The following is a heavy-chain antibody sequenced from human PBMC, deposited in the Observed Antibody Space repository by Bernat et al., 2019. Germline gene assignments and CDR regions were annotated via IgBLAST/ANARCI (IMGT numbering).Heavy chain of an antibody. J-gene: IGHJ5*02. Sequence: QVQLVESGGGVVQPGRSLRLSCAASGFTFSSYGMHWVRQAPGKGLEWVAVIWYDGSNKYYADSVKGRFTISRDNSKNTLYLQMNSLRAEDTAVYYCARELSDVDTAMAPLLDSMGFDPWGQGTLVTVSS. CDR1: GFTFSSYG. V-gene: IGHV3-33*01. D-gene: IGHD5-18*01. CDR3: ARELSDVDTAMAPLLDSMGFDP. CDR2: IWYDGSNK.